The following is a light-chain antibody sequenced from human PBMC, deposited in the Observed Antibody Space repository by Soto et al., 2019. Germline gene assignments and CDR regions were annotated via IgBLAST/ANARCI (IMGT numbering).Light chain of an antibody. Sequence: EIVMTQSPVTLSVSPGERATLSCRANQSVSNNLAWYQQKPGQAPRLLLYGASTRADGIPARFSGSGSGTEFTLTISSRQSEDFAVYYCQHYHNWPPWTFGQGTKVEIK. V-gene: IGKV3-15*01. CDR1: QSVSNN. CDR2: GAS. J-gene: IGKJ1*01. CDR3: QHYHNWPPWT.